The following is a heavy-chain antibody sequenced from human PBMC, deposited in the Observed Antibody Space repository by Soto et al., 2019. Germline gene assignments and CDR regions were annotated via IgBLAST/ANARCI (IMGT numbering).Heavy chain of an antibody. V-gene: IGHV3-30-3*01. D-gene: IGHD3-22*01. J-gene: IGHJ4*02. CDR1: GFTFSSYA. CDR3: ARGGIVVVITGRSYFDY. CDR2: ISYDGSNK. Sequence: SLRLSCAASGFTFSSYAMHWVRQAPGKGLEWVAVISYDGSNKYYADSVKGRFTISRDNSKNTLYLQMNSLRAEDTAVYYCARGGIVVVITGRSYFDYWGQGTLVTVSS.